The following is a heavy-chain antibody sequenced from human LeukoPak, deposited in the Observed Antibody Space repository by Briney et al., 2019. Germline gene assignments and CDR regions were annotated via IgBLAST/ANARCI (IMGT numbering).Heavy chain of an antibody. V-gene: IGHV1-69*05. D-gene: IGHD1-14*01. CDR2: IIPIFGTA. Sequence: SVKVSCKASGGTFSSYAISWVRQAPGQGLEWMGGIIPIFGTANYAQKFQGRVTMTRDTSTSTVYMELSSLRSEDTAVYYCARDVGITPPKYWYFDLWGRGTLVTVSS. CDR3: ARDVGITPPKYWYFDL. CDR1: GGTFSSYA. J-gene: IGHJ2*01.